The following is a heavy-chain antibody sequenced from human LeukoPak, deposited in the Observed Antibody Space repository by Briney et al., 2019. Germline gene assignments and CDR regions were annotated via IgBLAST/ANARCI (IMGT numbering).Heavy chain of an antibody. D-gene: IGHD1-14*01. CDR1: GFTFSSTW. Sequence: GGSLRLSCAASGFTFSSTWMNWVRQVPGKGLEWVGNIKPDGSEKYHEDSVEGRFTISRDNVKNALYLQMKSLRVEDTVVYYCARPGVAEGAFDIWGEGTVVIVSS. J-gene: IGHJ3*02. V-gene: IGHV3-7*01. CDR2: IKPDGSEK. CDR3: ARPGVAEGAFDI.